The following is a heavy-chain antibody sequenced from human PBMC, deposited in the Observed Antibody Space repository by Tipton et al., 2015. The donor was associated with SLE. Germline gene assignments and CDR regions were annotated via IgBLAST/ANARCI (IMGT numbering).Heavy chain of an antibody. CDR3: ARDWGLLPGGSYFNY. CDR1: GFFVSDNY. J-gene: IGHJ4*02. Sequence: SLRLSCVASGFFVSDNYMSWVRQAPGKGLEWVSLIYSVGRTFYADSVKGRFTISRDTSKNTLFLQMNDLRPEDTAVYYCARDWGLLPGGSYFNYWGQGTLVSVSS. CDR2: IYSVGRT. V-gene: IGHV3-66*02. D-gene: IGHD3-22*01.